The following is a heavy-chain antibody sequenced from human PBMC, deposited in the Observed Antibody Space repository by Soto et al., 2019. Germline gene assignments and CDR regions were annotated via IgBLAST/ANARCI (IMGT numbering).Heavy chain of an antibody. CDR1: GESISGTIYY. V-gene: IGHV4-39*02. J-gene: IGHJ4*02. D-gene: IGHD6-13*01. CDR2: IYYSGST. Sequence: SETLSLTCTVSGESISGTIYYWGWIRQPPGKGLEWIGSIYYSGSTYYNPSLKSRVTISVDTSKNHFSLKLTSVTAADTAVYYCARPGGSGWFYFDSWGQGSQVTVSS. CDR3: ARPGGSGWFYFDS.